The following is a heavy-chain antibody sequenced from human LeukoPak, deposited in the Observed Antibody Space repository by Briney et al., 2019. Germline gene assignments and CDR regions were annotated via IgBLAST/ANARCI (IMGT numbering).Heavy chain of an antibody. CDR1: GGSISSGDYY. CDR3: ATDTPSIAAAGHYYYGMDV. V-gene: IGHV4-30-4*02. D-gene: IGHD6-13*01. J-gene: IGHJ6*02. Sequence: SETLSLTCTVSGGSISSGDYYWSWIRQPPGKGLEWIGYIYYSGSTYYNPSLKSRVTISVDTSKNQFSLKLSSVTAADTAVYYCATDTPSIAAAGHYYYGMDVWGQGTTVTVSS. CDR2: IYYSGST.